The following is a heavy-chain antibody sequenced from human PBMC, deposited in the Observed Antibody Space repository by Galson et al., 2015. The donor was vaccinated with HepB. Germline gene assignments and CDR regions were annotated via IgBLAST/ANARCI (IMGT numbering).Heavy chain of an antibody. V-gene: IGHV3-7*03. D-gene: IGHD6-19*01. J-gene: IGHJ3*02. CDR2: IKQDGSEK. CDR3: AREGITQGSSGWSDDGFDI. Sequence: SLRLSCAASGFTFSRHWMTWVRQAPGKGLEWVANIKQDGSEKYYVDSVKGRFTISRDNAKNSLYLQMNSLRAEDTAVYYCAREGITQGSSGWSDDGFDIWGQGTMVTVSS. CDR1: GFTFSRHW.